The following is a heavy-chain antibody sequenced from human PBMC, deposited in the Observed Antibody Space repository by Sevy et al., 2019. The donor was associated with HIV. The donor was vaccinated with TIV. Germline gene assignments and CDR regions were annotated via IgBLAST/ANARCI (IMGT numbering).Heavy chain of an antibody. J-gene: IGHJ4*02. Sequence: GGSLRLSCAASGFTFRTYSMNWVRQAPGKGLEWLSYISRGSRTIYYADSVEGRFTISRDNAKNSLYLQINSLRAEDTAVYYCARAYSGGWPQGAWTDYWGQGTLVTVSS. CDR2: ISRGSRTI. D-gene: IGHD6-19*01. CDR1: GFTFRTYS. V-gene: IGHV3-48*01. CDR3: ARAYSGGWPQGAWTDY.